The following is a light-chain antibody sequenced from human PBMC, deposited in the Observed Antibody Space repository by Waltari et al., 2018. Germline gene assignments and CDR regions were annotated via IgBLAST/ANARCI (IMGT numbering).Light chain of an antibody. Sequence: DIQMTQSPSTLSASVGDRVTITCRASQTITTWLAWYQQKPGKAPKLLISKASTLETGVPSRFSGSGSGTEFTLTISSLQPDDFATYVCQQYNAYSWTFGQGTKLESK. V-gene: IGKV1-5*03. J-gene: IGKJ1*01. CDR1: QTITTW. CDR3: QQYNAYSWT. CDR2: KAS.